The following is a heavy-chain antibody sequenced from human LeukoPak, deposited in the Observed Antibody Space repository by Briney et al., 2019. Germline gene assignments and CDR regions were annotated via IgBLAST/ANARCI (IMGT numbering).Heavy chain of an antibody. V-gene: IGHV4-34*01. CDR2: INHSGST. J-gene: IGHJ5*02. D-gene: IGHD3-10*01. CDR3: ARATVWFGENRFDP. CDR1: GFTFSSYW. Sequence: LRLSCAASGFTFSSYWMSWVRQAPGKGLEWIGEINHSGSTNYNPSLKSRVTISVDTSKNQFSLKLSSVTAADTAVYYCARATVWFGENRFDPWGQGTLVTVSS.